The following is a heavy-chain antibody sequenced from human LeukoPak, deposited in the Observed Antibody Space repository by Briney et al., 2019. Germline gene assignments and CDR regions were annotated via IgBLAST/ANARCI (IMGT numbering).Heavy chain of an antibody. V-gene: IGHV3-33*01. D-gene: IGHD3-22*01. CDR3: AREGSPKIEGWFDP. Sequence: PGRSLRLSCRASGFTFRSYVIHWVRQAPGKGLEWVAAIWYDGTEKYYADSGKGRFTISRDNSKDTLYLQMTSLRVEHTAVYYCAREGSPKIEGWFDPWGQGTLGTVSS. CDR1: GFTFRSYV. J-gene: IGHJ5*02. CDR2: IWYDGTEK.